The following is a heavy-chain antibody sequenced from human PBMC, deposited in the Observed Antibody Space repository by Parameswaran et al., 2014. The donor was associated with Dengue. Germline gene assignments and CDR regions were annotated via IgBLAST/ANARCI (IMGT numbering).Heavy chain of an antibody. D-gene: IGHD2-15*01. J-gene: IGHJ6*02. Sequence: WIRQSPSRGLEWLGRTYYRSKWYNDYAVSVKSRITINPDTSKNQFSLQLNSVTPEDTAVYYCARDHCSGGSCYSYYYYYYGMDVWGQGTDGHRLL. CDR2: TYYRSKWYN. CDR3: ARDHCSGGSCYSYYYYYYGMDV. V-gene: IGHV6-1*01.